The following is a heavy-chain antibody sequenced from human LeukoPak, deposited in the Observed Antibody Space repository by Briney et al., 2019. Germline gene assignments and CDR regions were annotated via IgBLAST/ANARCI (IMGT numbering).Heavy chain of an antibody. D-gene: IGHD3-22*01. CDR3: ARDQGSSGYYPSYYFDY. V-gene: IGHV4-4*07. CDR2: IYTSGST. CDR1: GGSISSYY. J-gene: IGHJ4*02. Sequence: PSETLSLTCTVSGGSISSYYWSWIRQPAGKGLKWIGRIYTSGSTNYNPSLKSRVTMSVDTSKNQFSLKLSSVTAADTAVYYCARDQGSSGYYPSYYFDYWGQGTLVTVSS.